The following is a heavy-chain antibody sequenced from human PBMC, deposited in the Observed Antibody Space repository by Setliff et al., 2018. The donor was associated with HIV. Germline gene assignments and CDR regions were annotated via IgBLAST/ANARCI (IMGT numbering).Heavy chain of an antibody. Sequence: GASVKVSCKASGYSFTFYGLNWVRQAPGQGLEWMGWISVYNGYTNYAQKLQDRVIMTTDTSTSTACMELRSLRSDDTAVYYCARAYDTLTGYYDYWGQGTLVTVSS. J-gene: IGHJ4*02. CDR2: ISVYNGYT. CDR3: ARAYDTLTGYYDY. CDR1: GYSFTFYG. D-gene: IGHD3-9*01. V-gene: IGHV1-18*01.